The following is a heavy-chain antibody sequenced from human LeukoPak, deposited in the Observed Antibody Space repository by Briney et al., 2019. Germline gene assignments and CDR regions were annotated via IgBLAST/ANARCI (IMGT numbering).Heavy chain of an antibody. CDR1: GFSFNIYA. Sequence: GGSLRLSCAASGFSFNIYAMSWVRQAPGKGLEWVSSISGSGGSSYAESLKGRFTISRDISKNTLYLQMNSLRAEDTAVYYCAKSVVAATPANWFDPWGQGTLVTVSS. CDR2: ISGSGGS. CDR3: AKSVVAATPANWFDP. D-gene: IGHD2-15*01. J-gene: IGHJ5*02. V-gene: IGHV3-23*01.